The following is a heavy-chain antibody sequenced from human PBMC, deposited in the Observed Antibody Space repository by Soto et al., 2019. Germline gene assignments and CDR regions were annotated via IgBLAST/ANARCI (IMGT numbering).Heavy chain of an antibody. CDR2: LSGSGGST. CDR1: GFTFSSHA. J-gene: IGHJ5*02. Sequence: GGSLRLSCAASGFTFSSHAMSWVRQAPGKGLEWVSVLSGSGGSTYYADSVRGRFTISRDNSKNTLFLQMNNLRAADTAMYYCAKHYSDNNGLDLWGQGTLVTVSS. D-gene: IGHD3-22*01. V-gene: IGHV3-23*01. CDR3: AKHYSDNNGLDL.